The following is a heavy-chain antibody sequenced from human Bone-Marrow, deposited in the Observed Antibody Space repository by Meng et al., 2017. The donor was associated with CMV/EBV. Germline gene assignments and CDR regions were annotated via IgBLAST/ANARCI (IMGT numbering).Heavy chain of an antibody. Sequence: GESLKISCAASGFTFSSYWMHWVRQAPGKGLEWVSGINWNGGSTDYADSVKGRFTISRDNAKNSLHLHMNSLRVEDTALYHCARNVGYYYGMDGWGQGTTVTVSS. CDR2: INWNGGST. CDR3: ARNVGYYYGMDG. J-gene: IGHJ6*02. V-gene: IGHV3-20*01. D-gene: IGHD1-26*01. CDR1: GFTFSSYW.